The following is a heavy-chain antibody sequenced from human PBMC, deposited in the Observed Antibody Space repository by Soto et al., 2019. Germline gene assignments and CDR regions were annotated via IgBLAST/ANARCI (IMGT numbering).Heavy chain of an antibody. J-gene: IGHJ4*02. Sequence: EVHLAESGGGLVQPGGSLRVSCTASGFTFRNYWMTWVRQAPGKGLEWVANINQNEGEKYYVDSVKGRFTISRDNAYNSLYLEMDNLRDDDSAVYFCARGRPPSSGGNFDSWGQGTLVSVSS. V-gene: IGHV3-7*01. CDR2: INQNEGEK. D-gene: IGHD3-10*01. CDR3: ARGRPPSSGGNFDS. CDR1: GFTFRNYW.